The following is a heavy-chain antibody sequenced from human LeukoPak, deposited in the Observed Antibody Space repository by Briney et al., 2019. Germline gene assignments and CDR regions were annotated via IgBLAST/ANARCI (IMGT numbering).Heavy chain of an antibody. J-gene: IGHJ6*03. CDR3: TRDEPNYYYMDV. CDR2: ISSSSSTI. Sequence: GGSLRLSCAASGFTFSSYGMNWVRQAPGKGLEWVSYISSSSSTIYYADSVKGRFTISRDNAKNSLYLQMNSLRAEDTAVYYCTRDEPNYYYMDVWGKGTTVTVSS. CDR1: GFTFSSYG. V-gene: IGHV3-48*04.